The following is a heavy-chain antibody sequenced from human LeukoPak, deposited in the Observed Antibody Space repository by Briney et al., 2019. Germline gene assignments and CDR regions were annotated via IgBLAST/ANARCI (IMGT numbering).Heavy chain of an antibody. CDR3: ARDEGGSGWYETFDY. J-gene: IGHJ4*02. CDR1: GFTFSSYW. D-gene: IGHD6-19*01. V-gene: IGHV3-74*01. CDR2: INTDGSST. Sequence: PGGSLRLSCAASGFTFSSYWMHWVRQAPGKGLVWVSRINTDGSSTSYADSVKGRFTISRDNSKNTLYLQMNSPRAEDTAVYYCARDEGGSGWYETFDYWGQGTLVTVSS.